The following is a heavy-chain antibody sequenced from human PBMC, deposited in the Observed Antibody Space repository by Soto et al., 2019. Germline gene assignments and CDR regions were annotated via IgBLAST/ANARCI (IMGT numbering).Heavy chain of an antibody. CDR2: MNPYSGNT. D-gene: IGHD6-25*01. CDR3: ARRKERSGPHYFDY. J-gene: IGHJ4*02. V-gene: IGHV1-8*01. Sequence: ASVKVSCKTSGYSFTTYDISWVRQATGQGLEWMGWMNPYSGNTGYAQKFQGRVTVTRNTSISTVYMELSGLRPDDTAVYYCARRKERSGPHYFDYWGQGSQVTVSS. CDR1: GYSFTTYD.